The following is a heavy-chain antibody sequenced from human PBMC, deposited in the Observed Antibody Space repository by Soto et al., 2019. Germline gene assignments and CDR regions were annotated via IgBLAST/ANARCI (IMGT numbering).Heavy chain of an antibody. V-gene: IGHV4-59*03. CDR2: IYYSGRS. D-gene: IGHD3-22*01. Sequence: SETLSLTCSVSRDSISSYYWSCIRQPPVKLLVRFGNIYYSGRSNYNPSFKSRASISTDTPKSQLSPSRTAVTAADTPVSCCAVSTGSSQYYLDSVGQGALVTVSS. CDR1: RDSISSYY. CDR3: AVSTGSSQYYLDS. J-gene: IGHJ4*02.